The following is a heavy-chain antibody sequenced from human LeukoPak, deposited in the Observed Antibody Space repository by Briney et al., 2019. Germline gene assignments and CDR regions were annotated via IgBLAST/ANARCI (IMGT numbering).Heavy chain of an antibody. Sequence: SETLSLTCTVSGGSSRSSSFYWGWIRQPPRKGLEWIGTIYSTGSTYYNPSLKSRVTISVDTSKNQFPLRLSSVAAADTAVYYCARRGTGGRSVDCWGQGTLVTVSS. D-gene: IGHD1-1*01. V-gene: IGHV4-39*01. CDR3: ARRGTGGRSVDC. J-gene: IGHJ4*02. CDR1: GGSSRSSSFY. CDR2: IYSTGST.